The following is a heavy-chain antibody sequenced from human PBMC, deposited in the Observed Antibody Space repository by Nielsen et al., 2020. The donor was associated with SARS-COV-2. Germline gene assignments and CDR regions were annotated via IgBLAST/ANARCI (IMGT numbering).Heavy chain of an antibody. J-gene: IGHJ6*03. D-gene: IGHD2-2*01. CDR2: IDPSDSYV. V-gene: IGHV5-10-1*01. CDR3: ARYASEYYYYYYMDV. CDR1: GYSFTSHW. Sequence: GESLKISCQGSGYSFTSHWITWVRQMPGKGLEWMGRIDPSDSYVVYSPSFQGHVAISADKSISTAYLQWSSLKASDTAMHYCARYASEYYYYYYMDVWGTGTTVTVPS.